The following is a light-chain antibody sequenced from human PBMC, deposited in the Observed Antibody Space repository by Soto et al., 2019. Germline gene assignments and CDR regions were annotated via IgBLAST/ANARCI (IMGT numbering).Light chain of an antibody. V-gene: IGKV3-20*01. CDR3: LQYGVPLWT. Sequence: EIALTQSPGTLSLSPGERANLSCRASQSVTANYLAWYQQRPGQAPRLLIYAASIGATGVPDRFSGSGSGTDFTLTISRLEPEDFAVYYCLQYGVPLWTFGQGTTVEIK. J-gene: IGKJ1*01. CDR1: QSVTANY. CDR2: AAS.